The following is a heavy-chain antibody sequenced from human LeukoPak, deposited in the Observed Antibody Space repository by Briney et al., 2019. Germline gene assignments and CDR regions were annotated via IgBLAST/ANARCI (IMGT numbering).Heavy chain of an antibody. D-gene: IGHD6-6*01. CDR3: ARGIAARLYYYYYMDV. CDR1: GGSISSYY. Sequence: SETLSLTCTVSGGSISSYYWSWIRQPAGKGLEWIGRIYTSGSTNYNPSLTSRVTMSVDTSKNQFSLTLSSVTAADTAVYYCARGIAARLYYYYYMDVWGKGTTVTVSS. V-gene: IGHV4-4*07. J-gene: IGHJ6*03. CDR2: IYTSGST.